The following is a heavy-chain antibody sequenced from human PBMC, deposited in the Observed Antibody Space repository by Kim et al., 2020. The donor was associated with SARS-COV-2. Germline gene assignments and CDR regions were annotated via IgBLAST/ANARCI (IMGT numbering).Heavy chain of an antibody. CDR1: GLSVDTHA. CDR3: TASDL. V-gene: IGHV3-23*01. J-gene: IGHJ3*01. Sequence: GGSLRLSCAASGLSVDTHAMPWVRQAPGKGLQWVSFISRSGAATHYADAVKGRFTISRDNSNNTLFLQMNSLRVEDTAIYYCTASDLWGQGTLVVVSS. CDR2: ISRSGAAT.